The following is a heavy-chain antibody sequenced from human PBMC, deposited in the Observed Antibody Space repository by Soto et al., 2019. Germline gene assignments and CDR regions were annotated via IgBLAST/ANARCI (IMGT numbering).Heavy chain of an antibody. J-gene: IGHJ4*02. V-gene: IGHV3-30*18. Sequence: QVQLVESGGGVVQPGRSLRLSCAASGFTFSSYGMHWVRHAPGKGLEWVAIISYDGINKYYANSVKGRFTISRDNSKNTLYLQMNSLRAEDTAVYYCAKSMYNWNDGFFDYWGQGTLVTVSS. D-gene: IGHD1-1*01. CDR3: AKSMYNWNDGFFDY. CDR1: GFTFSSYG. CDR2: ISYDGINK.